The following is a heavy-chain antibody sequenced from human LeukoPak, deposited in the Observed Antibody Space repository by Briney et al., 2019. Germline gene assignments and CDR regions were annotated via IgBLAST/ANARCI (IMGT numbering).Heavy chain of an antibody. CDR2: ISAYNGNT. Sequence: ASVKVSCKASGYTFTSYGISWVREAPGQALEGMGWISAYNGNTNYAQKLQGRVTMTTDTSTSTAYMELRSLRSDDTAVYYCARVVQLWSPFDYWGQGTLVTVSS. CDR3: ARVVQLWSPFDY. CDR1: GYTFTSYG. V-gene: IGHV1-18*01. J-gene: IGHJ4*02. D-gene: IGHD5-18*01.